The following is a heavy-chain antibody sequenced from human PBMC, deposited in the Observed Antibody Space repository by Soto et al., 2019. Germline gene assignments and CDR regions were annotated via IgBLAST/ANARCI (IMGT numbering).Heavy chain of an antibody. V-gene: IGHV1-69*13. CDR3: ARDLLEPRPDLDYYGMDV. Sequence: GASVTVSCKPSRGTFSSYAISWVRQAPGQGLEWMGGIIPIFGTANYAQKFQGRVTITADESTSTAYMELSSLRSEDTAVYYCARDLLEPRPDLDYYGMDVWGQGTTVTVSS. CDR2: IIPIFGTA. CDR1: RGTFSSYA. J-gene: IGHJ6*02. D-gene: IGHD1-1*01.